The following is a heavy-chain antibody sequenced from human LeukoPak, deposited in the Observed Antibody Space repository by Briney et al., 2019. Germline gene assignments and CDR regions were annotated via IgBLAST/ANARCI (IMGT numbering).Heavy chain of an antibody. J-gene: IGHJ4*02. Sequence: PGGSLRLSCVASGFTFSNYAMVWVRRAPGKGLEWVSSIGGSDGVTYYADSVKGRFATSRDNSRNTFFLQMNSLRAEDTAVYYCAGGSGYDFNYWGQGTLVTVSS. CDR3: AGGSGYDFNY. CDR2: IGGSDGVT. D-gene: IGHD5-12*01. CDR1: GFTFSNYA. V-gene: IGHV3-23*01.